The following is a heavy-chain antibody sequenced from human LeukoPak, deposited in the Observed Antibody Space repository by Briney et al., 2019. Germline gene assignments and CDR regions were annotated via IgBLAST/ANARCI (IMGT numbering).Heavy chain of an antibody. D-gene: IGHD6-6*01. CDR2: IYYSGSA. V-gene: IGHV4-59*01. J-gene: IGHJ5*02. CDR1: GGSISSYY. CDR3: ARDASEYDLNWFDP. Sequence: SETLSLTCTVSGGSISSYYWSWIRQLPGKGLEWIGYIYYSGSANYNPSLKSRVTISVDTSKNQFSLKLSSVTAADTAVYYCARDASEYDLNWFDPWGQGTLVTVSS.